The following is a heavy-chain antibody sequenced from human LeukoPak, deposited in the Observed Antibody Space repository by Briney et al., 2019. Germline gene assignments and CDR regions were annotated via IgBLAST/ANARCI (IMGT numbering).Heavy chain of an antibody. J-gene: IGHJ4*02. Sequence: PGGSLRLSGAASGFTFSSYSMNWVRQAPGKGLEWVSSVSSSSSYINYADSVKGRFTISRDNAKNSLYLQMNSLRAEDTAVYYCARATDGDYVPYWGQGTLVTVSS. D-gene: IGHD4-17*01. CDR2: VSSSSSYI. CDR1: GFTFSSYS. V-gene: IGHV3-21*01. CDR3: ARATDGDYVPY.